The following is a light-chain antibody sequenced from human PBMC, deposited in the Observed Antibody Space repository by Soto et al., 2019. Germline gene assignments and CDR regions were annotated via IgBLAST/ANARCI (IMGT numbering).Light chain of an antibody. CDR2: AVN. V-gene: IGLV2-8*01. CDR3: RSYAGSNNYV. Sequence: QSLLTQPPSASGSPGQSCTISCTGTSSDVGGYKYVSWYQQYPGKAPKLMIYAVNKRPSGVPDRFSGSKSGNTASLTVSGLQAEDEADYYCRSYAGSNNYVFGTGTKVTVL. J-gene: IGLJ1*01. CDR1: SSDVGGYKY.